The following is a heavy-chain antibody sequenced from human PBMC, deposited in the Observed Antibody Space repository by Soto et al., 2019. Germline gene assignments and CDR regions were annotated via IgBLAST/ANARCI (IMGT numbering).Heavy chain of an antibody. CDR1: GFTFSSYE. D-gene: IGHD6-6*01. V-gene: IGHV3-48*03. CDR3: ARAGSSFAFDI. Sequence: GGSLRLSCAASGFTFSSYEMNWVRQAPGKGLEWVSYISSSGSTIYYADSVKGRFTISRDNAKNSLYLQMNSLRAEDTAVYYCARAGSSFAFDIWGQGTMVTVSS. J-gene: IGHJ3*02. CDR2: ISSSGSTI.